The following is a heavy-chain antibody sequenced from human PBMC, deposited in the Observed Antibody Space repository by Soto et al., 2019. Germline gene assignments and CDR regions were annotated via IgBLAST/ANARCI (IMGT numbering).Heavy chain of an antibody. CDR1: GFSLSTSGMC. Sequence: SGPTLVNPTQTLTLTCTFSGFSLSTSGMCVSWIRQPPGKALEWLARIDWDDDKYYSTSLKTRLTISKDTSKNQVVLTMTNMDPVDTATYYCARIRTGYCSGGSSHYWGQGTLVTVSS. V-gene: IGHV2-70*11. J-gene: IGHJ4*02. CDR3: ARIRTGYCSGGSSHY. CDR2: IDWDDDK. D-gene: IGHD2-15*01.